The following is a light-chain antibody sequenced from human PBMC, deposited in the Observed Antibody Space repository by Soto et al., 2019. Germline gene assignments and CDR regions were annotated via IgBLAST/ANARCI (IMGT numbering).Light chain of an antibody. CDR1: QNIRNW. CDR2: DAS. V-gene: IGKV1-5*01. CDR3: QQSNTYST. Sequence: DIQMTQSPGALSAAVGGGCTSTCRASQNIRNWLASYQQKPGKAPNPLIYDASSLKSGVPARFRGSGSGTESTLTISSLQPDDFATYHCQQSNTYSTFGQGTRLEIK. J-gene: IGKJ5*01.